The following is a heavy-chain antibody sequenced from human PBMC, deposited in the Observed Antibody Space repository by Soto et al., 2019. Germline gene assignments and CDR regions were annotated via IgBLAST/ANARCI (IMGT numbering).Heavy chain of an antibody. V-gene: IGHV3-33*01. CDR3: ARGEAWTDEAFDS. J-gene: IGHJ3*02. D-gene: IGHD5-12*01. CDR1: GFSVSNYG. CDR2: VWKDGNTK. Sequence: QVQFGESGGGVVQPGQSLRLSCAASGFSVSNYGMHWVRQAPGKGLEWVAVVWKDGNTKHYGDSVKGRFTISRDNSKNTLERQMSSVRGEDTAVYYGARGEAWTDEAFDSWGQGTMVTVSS.